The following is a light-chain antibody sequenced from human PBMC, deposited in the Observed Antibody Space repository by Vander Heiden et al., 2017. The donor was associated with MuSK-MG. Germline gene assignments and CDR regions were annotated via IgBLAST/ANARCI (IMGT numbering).Light chain of an antibody. J-gene: IGKJ4*01. Sequence: DIQMTQSPSSLSASVGDRVTITCRASQSISNYLTWYQQKPGKVPKLLIYAASTLQSGVPSRFSGRGSGTDFTLTISRLQPEDFATYYCQQYNSAPLTFGPGTKVEIK. CDR3: QQYNSAPLT. CDR2: AAS. V-gene: IGKV1-39*01. CDR1: QSISNY.